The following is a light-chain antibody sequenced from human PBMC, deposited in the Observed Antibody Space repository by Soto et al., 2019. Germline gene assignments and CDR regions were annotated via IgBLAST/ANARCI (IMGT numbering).Light chain of an antibody. CDR3: SSYVGSGTYVV. V-gene: IGLV2-23*01. Sequence: QSVLTQPASVSGSPGQSITISCTGTSSNVGTYNLVSWYQQHPGNAPKLMIYEGNKRPSGVSNRFSGSKSGNTASLTISGLQAEDEGDYYCSSYVGSGTYVVFGGGTQLTVL. CDR1: SSNVGTYNL. CDR2: EGN. J-gene: IGLJ2*01.